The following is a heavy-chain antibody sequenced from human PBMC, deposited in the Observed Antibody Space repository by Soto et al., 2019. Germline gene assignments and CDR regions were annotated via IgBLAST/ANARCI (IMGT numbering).Heavy chain of an antibody. CDR1: GFTFSSYG. Sequence: QEQLVESGGGVVQPGRSLRLSCAASGFTFSSYGMHWVRQAPGKGLEWVAVISYDGSNKYYADSVKGRFTISRDNSKNTLYLQMNSLRAEDTAVYYCAKDKVPVVVTAPFDYWGQGTLVTVSS. CDR2: ISYDGSNK. D-gene: IGHD2-21*02. J-gene: IGHJ4*02. V-gene: IGHV3-30*18. CDR3: AKDKVPVVVTAPFDY.